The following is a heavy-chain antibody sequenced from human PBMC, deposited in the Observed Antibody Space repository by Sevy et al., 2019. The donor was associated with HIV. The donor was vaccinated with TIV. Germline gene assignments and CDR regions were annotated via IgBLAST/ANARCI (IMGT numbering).Heavy chain of an antibody. CDR1: GFTFSSYS. CDR2: ISSSSSTI. V-gene: IGHV3-48*02. CDR3: ARDRGYYDSSGYGDDAFDI. Sequence: GGSLRLSCVASGFTFSSYSMNWVRQAPGKGLEWVSYISSSSSTIYYADSVKGRFTISRDNAKNSLYLQMNSLRDEDTAVYYCARDRGYYDSSGYGDDAFDIWGQGTMVTVSS. D-gene: IGHD3-22*01. J-gene: IGHJ3*02.